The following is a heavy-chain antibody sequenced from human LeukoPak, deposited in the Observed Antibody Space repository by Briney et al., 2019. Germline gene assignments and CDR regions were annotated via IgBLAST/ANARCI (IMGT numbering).Heavy chain of an antibody. V-gene: IGHV1-69*04. CDR2: IIPILGIA. D-gene: IGHD5-24*01. Sequence: SVKVSCKASGGTFSSYAISWVRQAPGQGLEWMGRIIPILGIANYAQKFQGRVTITADKSTSTAYMKLSSLRSEDTAVYYWARGDGYSTNFDYWGQGTLVTVSS. CDR3: ARGDGYSTNFDY. CDR1: GGTFSSYA. J-gene: IGHJ4*02.